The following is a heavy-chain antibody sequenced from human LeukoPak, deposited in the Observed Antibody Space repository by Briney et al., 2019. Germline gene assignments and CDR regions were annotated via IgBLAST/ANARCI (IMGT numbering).Heavy chain of an antibody. J-gene: IGHJ4*02. CDR2: ISSSSYI. CDR1: GFTFSSYN. Sequence: PGGSLRLSCAASGFTFSSYNMNWVRQAPGKGLEWVSSISSSSYIYYADSVKGRFTISRDNAKNSLYLQMNSLRAEDTAVYYCAREGVGATTNYFDYWGQGTLVTVSS. D-gene: IGHD1-26*01. V-gene: IGHV3-21*01. CDR3: AREGVGATTNYFDY.